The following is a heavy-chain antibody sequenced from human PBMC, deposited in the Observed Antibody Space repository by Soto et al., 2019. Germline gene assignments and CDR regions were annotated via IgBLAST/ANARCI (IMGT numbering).Heavy chain of an antibody. J-gene: IGHJ6*02. CDR2: INHSGST. Sequence: QVQLQQWGAGLLKPSETLSLTCAVYGGSFSGYYWSWIRQPPGKGLEWIGEINHSGSTNYNPFLKSRVTISVDTSKNQFSLKLSSVAAADTAVYYCARGDIQIVPAYDGMDVWGQGTTVTVSS. D-gene: IGHD6-6*01. V-gene: IGHV4-34*01. CDR3: ARGDIQIVPAYDGMDV. CDR1: GGSFSGYY.